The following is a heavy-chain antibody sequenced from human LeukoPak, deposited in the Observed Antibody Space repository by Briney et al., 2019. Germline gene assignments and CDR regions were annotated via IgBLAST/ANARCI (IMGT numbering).Heavy chain of an antibody. CDR1: GFNFRAYW. V-gene: IGHV3-7*01. Sequence: GGSLRLSCTTSGFNFRAYWMAWVRQAPGKGLEWEANIKQDGSEKYYVDSVKGRFTISRDNAKNSLYLQMNSLRAEDTAVYYCATVHDSSLDYWGQGTLVTVSS. CDR3: ATVHDSSLDY. D-gene: IGHD1-1*01. CDR2: IKQDGSEK. J-gene: IGHJ4*02.